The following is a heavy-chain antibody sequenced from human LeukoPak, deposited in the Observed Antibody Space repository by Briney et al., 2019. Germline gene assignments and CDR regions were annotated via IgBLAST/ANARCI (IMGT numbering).Heavy chain of an antibody. D-gene: IGHD1-26*01. CDR2: IKQDGVEK. J-gene: IGHJ5*02. CDR3: ARDRGSGYSSFGP. V-gene: IGHV3-7*03. CDR1: GFIFSSYW. Sequence: GGSLRLSCEASGFIFSSYWMSWVRQAPGKGLEWVASIKQDGVEKHYVDSVKGRFTISRDNAKNSLYLQLNSLRAEDTAVYYCARDRGSGYSSFGPWGQGTLVTVSS.